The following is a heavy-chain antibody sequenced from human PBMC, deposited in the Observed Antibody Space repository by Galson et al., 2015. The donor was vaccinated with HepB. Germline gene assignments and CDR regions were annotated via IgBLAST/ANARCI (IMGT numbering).Heavy chain of an antibody. J-gene: IGHJ6*02. CDR3: ARTLRIAPDPQRAWEFFSYGLDV. V-gene: IGHV3-74*01. D-gene: IGHD6-13*01. Sequence: SLRLSCAASGFTFSVYWIPWVRQSPEKGLVWVSHINSDGSTTSHADSVKGRFTISRDNARDTVYLQLNSLRAEDTAVYYCARTLRIAPDPQRAWEFFSYGLDVWGQGTTVTVSS. CDR1: GFTFSVYW. CDR2: INSDGSTT.